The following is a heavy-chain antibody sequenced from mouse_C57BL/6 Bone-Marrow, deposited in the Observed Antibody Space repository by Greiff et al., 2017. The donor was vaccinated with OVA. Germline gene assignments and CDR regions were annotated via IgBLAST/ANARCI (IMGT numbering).Heavy chain of an antibody. V-gene: IGHV5-9-1*02. CDR2: ISSGGDYI. D-gene: IGHD2-3*01. Sequence: EVQVVESGEGLVKPGGSLKLSCAASGFTFSSYAMSWVRQTPEKRLEWVAYISSGGDYIYYADTVKGRFTISRDNARNTLYLQMSSLKSEDTAMYYCTRDLMVTARDYFDYWGQGTTLTVSS. CDR3: TRDLMVTARDYFDY. CDR1: GFTFSSYA. J-gene: IGHJ2*01.